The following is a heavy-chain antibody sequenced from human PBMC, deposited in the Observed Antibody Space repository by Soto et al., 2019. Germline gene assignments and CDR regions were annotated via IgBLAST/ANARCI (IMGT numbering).Heavy chain of an antibody. CDR1: GGSISSGPYS. J-gene: IGHJ6*02. D-gene: IGHD2-2*01. CDR3: ARLAGYCSGTSCYGYYGMDV. CDR2: FHYSGRT. V-gene: IGHV4-39*01. Sequence: ASETLSLTCSVSGGSISSGPYSWGWIRQPPGKGLEWIGTFHYSGRTYYSPSLESRVTISVDTSKNQFSLKVSSVTAADTAVFYFARLAGYCSGTSCYGYYGMDVWGQGTTVTVSS.